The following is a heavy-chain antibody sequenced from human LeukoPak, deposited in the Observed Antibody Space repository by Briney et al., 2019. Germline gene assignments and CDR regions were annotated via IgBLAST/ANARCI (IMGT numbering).Heavy chain of an antibody. CDR1: GGSISNYY. CDR2: IYYSGTT. Sequence: SETLSLTCTVSGGSISNYYWNWIRQPPGKGLEWIGYIYYSGTTNYNPSLKSRVSMSVDTSKNQFSLKLSSVTAADTAVYYCAREKRVFLTGYYPPDYWGQGTLVTVSS. CDR3: AREKRVFLTGYYPPDY. V-gene: IGHV4-59*01. D-gene: IGHD3-9*01. J-gene: IGHJ4*02.